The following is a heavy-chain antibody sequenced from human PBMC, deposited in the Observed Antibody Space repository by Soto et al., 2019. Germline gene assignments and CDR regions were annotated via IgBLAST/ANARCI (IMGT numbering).Heavy chain of an antibody. J-gene: IGHJ4*02. CDR1: GFTLSSYA. CDR2: IIGNAVDT. D-gene: IGHD2-2*01. V-gene: IGHV3-23*01. CDR3: AKEAAAERVYFDS. Sequence: GGSLRLSCAASGFTLSSYAMSWVRQAPGKGLEWVSAIIGNAVDTYCADSVKGRFTISRDSSNNTLYLQMNSLKAEDTAVYYFAKEAAAERVYFDSWGQGTLVTVSS.